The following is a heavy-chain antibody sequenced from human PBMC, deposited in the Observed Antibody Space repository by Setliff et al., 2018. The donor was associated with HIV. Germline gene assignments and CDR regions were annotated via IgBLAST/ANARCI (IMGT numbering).Heavy chain of an antibody. CDR1: SESISSSNYY. D-gene: IGHD3-3*01. CDR2: IYYSGST. CDR3: ARTVRREFRTNVGDHYYFYMDV. J-gene: IGHJ6*03. V-gene: IGHV4-39*01. Sequence: SETLSLTCSVSSESISSSNYYWGWIRQPPGKGLEWIGSIYYSGSTYYSPSVKTRVTISLDTSKNQFSLKVTSVTAADTAVYYCARTVRREFRTNVGDHYYFYMDVWGKGTTVTVSS.